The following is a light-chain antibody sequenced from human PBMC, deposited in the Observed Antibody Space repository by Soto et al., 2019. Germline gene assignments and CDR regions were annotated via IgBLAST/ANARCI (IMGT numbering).Light chain of an antibody. J-gene: IGKJ4*01. CDR3: QQSYTSPVT. Sequence: DIQMTQSPSTLSASVGDRVTITCRASQTIDSWLAWYQQRPGKPPNLLIYKASTLASGVPSRFSGGGSGTDFTLTISSLQPEDFGTYYCQQSYTSPVTFGGGTKVDIK. CDR2: KAS. V-gene: IGKV1-5*03. CDR1: QTIDSW.